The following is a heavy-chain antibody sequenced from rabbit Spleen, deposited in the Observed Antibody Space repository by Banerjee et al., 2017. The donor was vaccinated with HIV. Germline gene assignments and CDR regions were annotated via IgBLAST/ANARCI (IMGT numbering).Heavy chain of an antibody. D-gene: IGHD8-1*01. CDR1: GVSFSSNHY. Sequence: QSLEESGGDLVKPGASLTLTCTASGVSFSSNHYMCWVRQAPGKGLEWIACIDTSDGDTDYANWPKGRFTISKASSTTVTLQMTSLTAADTATYFCARDTGSSFSSYGMDLWGQGTLVTVS. V-gene: IGHV1S40*01. J-gene: IGHJ3*01. CDR2: IDTSDGDT. CDR3: ARDTGSSFSSYGMDL.